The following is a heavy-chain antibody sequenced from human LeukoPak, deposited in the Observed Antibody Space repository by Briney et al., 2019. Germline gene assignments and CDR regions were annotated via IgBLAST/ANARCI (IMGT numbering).Heavy chain of an antibody. V-gene: IGHV3-23*01. Sequence: GGSLRLSCAASGFTFSSYAMTWVRQAPGKGLEWGSGISGRGASTYYADSVKGRGTSSRDNSKNTLYLQLNSLRAEDPAVYSCAKALNFDWFPTDYWGQGTLVTVSS. CDR1: GFTFSSYA. CDR2: ISGRGAST. CDR3: AKALNFDWFPTDY. D-gene: IGHD3-9*01. J-gene: IGHJ4*02.